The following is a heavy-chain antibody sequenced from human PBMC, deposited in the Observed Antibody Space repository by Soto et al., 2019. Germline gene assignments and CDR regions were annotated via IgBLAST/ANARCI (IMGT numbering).Heavy chain of an antibody. CDR1: GFTFSSYG. J-gene: IGHJ4*01. CDR2: ISGSGGST. Sequence: EVQLLESGGGLVQPGGSLRLSCAASGFTFSSYGMSWVRQAPGKGLEWVSAISGSGGSTYYADSVKGRFTISRDNSQNTLYLQMNSLRAEDTAVYYCAKAISGIAVAGYFDYWGHGTLVTVSS. V-gene: IGHV3-23*01. D-gene: IGHD6-19*01. CDR3: AKAISGIAVAGYFDY.